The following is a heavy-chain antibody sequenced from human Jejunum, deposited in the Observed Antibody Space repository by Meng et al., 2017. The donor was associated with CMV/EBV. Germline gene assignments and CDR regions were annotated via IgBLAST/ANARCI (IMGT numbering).Heavy chain of an antibody. J-gene: IGHJ5*02. Sequence: KASLHRFAGYFMICVRQDHGQGVEYVAWIKPNTGGTSLAQRFQCSATFTRDTSVNTTYMALSRLTPDDTAVYVGARAPGKVTPRDHRGQGTLVTVSS. CDR2: IKPNTGGT. CDR1: LHRFAGYF. V-gene: IGHV1-2*02. CDR3: ARAPGKVTPRDH. D-gene: IGHD2-21*02.